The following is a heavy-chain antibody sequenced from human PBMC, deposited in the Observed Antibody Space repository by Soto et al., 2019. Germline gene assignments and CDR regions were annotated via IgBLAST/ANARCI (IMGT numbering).Heavy chain of an antibody. CDR2: IYHTGVT. V-gene: IGHV4-59*01. CDR3: ARTARVPDF. Sequence: SETLSLTCTVSGASITTYYWSWFRQPPGQGLESLGYIYHTGVTNSNPSLRGRLSISIDTAKNQFSLKPSSVTSADTAIYYCARTARVPDFWGPGILVTVSS. CDR1: GASITTYY. D-gene: IGHD2-2*01. J-gene: IGHJ4*02.